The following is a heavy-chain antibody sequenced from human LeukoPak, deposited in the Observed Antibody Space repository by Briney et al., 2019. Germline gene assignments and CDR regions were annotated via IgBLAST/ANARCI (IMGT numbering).Heavy chain of an antibody. V-gene: IGHV3-11*03. Sequence: GGSLRLSCAASGFTFSDYYMSWIRQAPGKGLEWVSYISSRSSSTDYADSVKGRFTISRDNAKKSLYLQMNSLRAEDTAVYYCARRDDAFEIWGQGTRVTVSS. CDR1: GFTFSDYY. CDR2: ISSRSSST. CDR3: ARRDDAFEI. J-gene: IGHJ3*02.